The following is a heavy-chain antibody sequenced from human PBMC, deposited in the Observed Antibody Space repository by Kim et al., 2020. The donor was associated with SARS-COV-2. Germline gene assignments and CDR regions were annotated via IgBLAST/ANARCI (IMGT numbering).Heavy chain of an antibody. CDR1: GFTFHDYP. D-gene: IGHD4-4*01. CDR2: ISWNSVII. CDR3: ARGDYNKYDALDY. V-gene: IGHV3-9*01. Sequence: GGCLRLSCAASGFTFHDYPLYWVRQTPRQGLEWVSRISWNSVIISYADSVRGRFTVSRDNAKNSLYLQMTSLRTDDTALYYCARGDYNKYDALDYWGQGTLVTVSS. J-gene: IGHJ4*02.